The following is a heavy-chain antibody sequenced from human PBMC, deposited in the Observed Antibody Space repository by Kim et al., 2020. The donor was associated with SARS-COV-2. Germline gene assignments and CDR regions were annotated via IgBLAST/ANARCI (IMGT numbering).Heavy chain of an antibody. D-gene: IGHD3-10*01. J-gene: IGHJ3*02. CDR1: GFTFDDYA. CDR2: ISWNSGSI. V-gene: IGHV3-9*01. Sequence: GGSLRLSCAASGFTFDDYAMHWVRQAPGKGLEWVSGISWNSGSIGYADSVKGRFTISRDNAKNSLYLQMNSLRAEDTALYYCAKDMRFGESDAFDIWGQGTMVTVSS. CDR3: AKDMRFGESDAFDI.